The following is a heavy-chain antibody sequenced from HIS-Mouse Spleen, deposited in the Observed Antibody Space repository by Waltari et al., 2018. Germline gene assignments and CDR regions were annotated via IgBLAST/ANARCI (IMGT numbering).Heavy chain of an antibody. CDR2: IYYSGST. V-gene: IGHV4-39*07. D-gene: IGHD6-13*01. CDR1: GGSISSSSYY. J-gene: IGHJ2*01. Sequence: QLQLQESGPGLVKPSETLSLTCTVSGGSISSSSYYWGWIRQPPGKGLEWIGSIYYSGSTYYTPSLKGRVTISVDTSKNQFSLKLSSVTAADTAVYYCAREIPYSSSWYDWYFDLWGRATLVTVSS. CDR3: AREIPYSSSWYDWYFDL.